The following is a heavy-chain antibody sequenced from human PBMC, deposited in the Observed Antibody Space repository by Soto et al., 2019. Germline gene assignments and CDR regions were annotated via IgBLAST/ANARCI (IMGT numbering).Heavy chain of an antibody. CDR3: ARDSGGDYIFYDSARNWHFDL. V-gene: IGHV1-2*06. D-gene: IGHD3-22*01. CDR2: INPKSGGT. Sequence: ASFKVSCESSGYSFTDYHIHWVRQAPGQGLEWLGRINPKSGGTSTAQKFQGRVTMTRDTSTSTVYMELSSLRSEDTAVYYCARDSGGDYIFYDSARNWHFDLWG. CDR1: GYSFTDYH. J-gene: IGHJ2*01.